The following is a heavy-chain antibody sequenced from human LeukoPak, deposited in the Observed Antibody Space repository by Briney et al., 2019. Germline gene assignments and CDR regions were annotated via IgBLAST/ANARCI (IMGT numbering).Heavy chain of an antibody. CDR3: ARTAARENWFDP. J-gene: IGHJ5*02. CDR1: GASISGGSYY. D-gene: IGHD2-21*02. V-gene: IGHV4-61*02. Sequence: SETLSLTCTVSGASISGGSYYWSWIRQPAGKGLDWIGRIYTTGSTNYNPSLKSRVTISVDTSKNQFSLKLSSVTAADTAVYYCARTAARENWFDPWGQGTLVTVSS. CDR2: IYTTGST.